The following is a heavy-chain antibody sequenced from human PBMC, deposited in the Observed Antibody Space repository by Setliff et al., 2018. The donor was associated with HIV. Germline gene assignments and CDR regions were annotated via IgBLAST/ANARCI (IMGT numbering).Heavy chain of an antibody. D-gene: IGHD3-3*01. V-gene: IGHV5-51*01. CDR3: ARLYEFWSGNSRNYYMDV. J-gene: IGHJ6*03. CDR2: IYSADSDT. Sequence: PGESLKISCKGSGYSFTSYWIGWVRQMPGKGLEWMGIIYSADSDTRYRPSFQGQVTISADKSISTAYLQWSSLKDSDTALYYCARLYEFWSGNSRNYYMDVWGKGTTVTVSS. CDR1: GYSFTSYW.